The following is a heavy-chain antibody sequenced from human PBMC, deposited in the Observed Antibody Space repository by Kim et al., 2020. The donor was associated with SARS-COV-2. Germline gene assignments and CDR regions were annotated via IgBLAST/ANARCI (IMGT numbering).Heavy chain of an antibody. D-gene: IGHD3-22*01. J-gene: IGHJ3*02. CDR2: ISSSGSTI. Sequence: GGSLRLSCAASGFTFSSYEMNWVRQAPGKGLEWVSYISSSGSTIYYADSVKGRFTISRDNAKNSLYLQMNSLRAEDTAVYYCARDAMGDYYDSSGYRDAFDIWGQGTMVTVSS. CDR3: ARDAMGDYYDSSGYRDAFDI. V-gene: IGHV3-48*03. CDR1: GFTFSSYE.